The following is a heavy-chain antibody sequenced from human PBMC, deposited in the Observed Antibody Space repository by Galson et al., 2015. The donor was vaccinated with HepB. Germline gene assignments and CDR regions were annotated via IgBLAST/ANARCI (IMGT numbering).Heavy chain of an antibody. D-gene: IGHD3-3*01. CDR1: GFTFSSYA. J-gene: IGHJ6*02. CDR2: ISGSGIIT. V-gene: IGHV3-23*01. CDR3: ARNTTIFGNSPYGMGV. Sequence: SLRLSCAASGFTFSSYAMSWVRQAPGKGLEWVSGISGSGIITYYAVSVKGRFTISRDNSKTTLFLQMNSLRAEDTAVYYCARNTTIFGNSPYGMGVWGQGTTVIVSS.